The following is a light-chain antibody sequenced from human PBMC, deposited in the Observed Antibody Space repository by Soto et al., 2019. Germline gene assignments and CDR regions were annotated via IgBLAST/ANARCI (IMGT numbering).Light chain of an antibody. CDR2: DAY. CDR3: QQRHMWPIT. CDR1: QSFRGL. Sequence: EVVLTQSPVTLSLSPGERATLSCRASQSFRGLLAWYQQKPGQAPRLLIYDAYNRATGIPPRFSGSGSGTDFTLTISSLEPEDSAVYYCQQRHMWPITFGQGTRL. J-gene: IGKJ5*01. V-gene: IGKV3-11*01.